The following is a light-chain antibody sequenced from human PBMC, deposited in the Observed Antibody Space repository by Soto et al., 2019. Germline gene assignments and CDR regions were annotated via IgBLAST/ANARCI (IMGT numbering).Light chain of an antibody. J-gene: IGKJ1*01. Sequence: DIQMTQSPSSLSASVGDRVTITCRASQSISSYLNWYQQKPWKAAKLLIYAASSLRRGVPSRFSGSGSGTDFTLTISSLQPEDFATYYCQQSYSTPVTFGQGTKVEIK. CDR1: QSISSY. CDR2: AAS. V-gene: IGKV1-39*01. CDR3: QQSYSTPVT.